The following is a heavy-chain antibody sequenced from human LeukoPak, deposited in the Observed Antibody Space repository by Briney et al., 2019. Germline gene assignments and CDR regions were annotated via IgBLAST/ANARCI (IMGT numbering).Heavy chain of an antibody. Sequence: GGSLRLSCAASGFTFSSYAMSWVRQAPGKGLEWVSAISGSGGSTYYADSVEGRFTISRDNSENTLYLQMNSLRAEDTAVYYCAKDGSYYSESYYFDYWGQGTLVTVSS. V-gene: IGHV3-23*01. CDR2: ISGSGGST. D-gene: IGHD1-26*01. CDR1: GFTFSSYA. CDR3: AKDGSYYSESYYFDY. J-gene: IGHJ4*02.